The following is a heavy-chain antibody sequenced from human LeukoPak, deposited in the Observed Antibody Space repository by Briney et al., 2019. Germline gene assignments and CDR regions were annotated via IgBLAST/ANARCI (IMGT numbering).Heavy chain of an antibody. J-gene: IGHJ4*02. Sequence: GGSLRLSCAASGFTFSSYSMNWVRQAPGKGLEWVSSISSSSSYIYYADSVKGRFTISRDNAKNPLYLQMNSLRAEDTAVYYCARGESYYPYRGDTYYFDYWGQGTLVTVSS. CDR3: ARGESYYPYRGDTYYFDY. CDR1: GFTFSSYS. V-gene: IGHV3-21*01. D-gene: IGHD1-26*01. CDR2: ISSSSSYI.